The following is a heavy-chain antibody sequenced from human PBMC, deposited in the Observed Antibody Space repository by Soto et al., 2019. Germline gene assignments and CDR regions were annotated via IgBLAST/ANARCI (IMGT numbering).Heavy chain of an antibody. V-gene: IGHV5-51*01. Sequence: GESLKISCKGSGYSFTIYYIGWVLQMPGKGLEWMGIIYPGDSDTRYSPSFQGQVTISADKSISTAYLQWSSLKASDTAMYYCARGSGSYTGWFDPWGQGTLVTVSS. J-gene: IGHJ5*02. CDR1: GYSFTIYY. CDR3: ARGSGSYTGWFDP. CDR2: IYPGDSDT. D-gene: IGHD1-26*01.